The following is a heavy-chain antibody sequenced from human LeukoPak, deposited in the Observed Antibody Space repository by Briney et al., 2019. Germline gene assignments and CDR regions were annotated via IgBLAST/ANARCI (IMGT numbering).Heavy chain of an antibody. V-gene: IGHV4-59*01. Sequence: SETLSLTCSVSGDSINAFYWSWIRQPPGKGLELIGYISNGGSSGSTNYNPSLKSRVTISADMSKNHFSLRLNSVTAADTAVYYCARFSGGTSRVDYWGQGTLVTVSS. CDR1: GDSINAFY. J-gene: IGHJ4*02. D-gene: IGHD3-16*01. CDR3: ARFSGGTSRVDY. CDR2: ISNGGSSGST.